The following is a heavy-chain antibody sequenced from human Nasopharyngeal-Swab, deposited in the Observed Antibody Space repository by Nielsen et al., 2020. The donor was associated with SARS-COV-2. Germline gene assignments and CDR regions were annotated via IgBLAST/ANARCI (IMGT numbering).Heavy chain of an antibody. Sequence: GGSLRLSCAASGFTFSSYAMHWVRQAPGKGLEWVAVISYDGSNKYYADSVKGRFTISRDNSKNMLYLQMNSLRAEDTAVYYCARDWAHYYGSGALLLWWFDPWGQGTLVTVSS. CDR2: ISYDGSNK. CDR3: ARDWAHYYGSGALLLWWFDP. CDR1: GFTFSSYA. V-gene: IGHV3-30-3*01. J-gene: IGHJ5*02. D-gene: IGHD3-10*01.